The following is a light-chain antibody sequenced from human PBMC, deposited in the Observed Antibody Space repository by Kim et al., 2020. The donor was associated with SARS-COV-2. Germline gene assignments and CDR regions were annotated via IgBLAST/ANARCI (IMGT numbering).Light chain of an antibody. CDR3: QARDSSTAV. CDR2: QDR. V-gene: IGLV3-1*01. J-gene: IGLJ2*01. CDR1: KLGDKY. Sequence: SYELTQPPSVSVSPGQTASITCSGDKLGDKYACWYQQKPGQSPVLVIYQDRKRPSGIPERFSGSNSGNTATLTISGTQAMDEADYYCQARDSSTAVFGGG.